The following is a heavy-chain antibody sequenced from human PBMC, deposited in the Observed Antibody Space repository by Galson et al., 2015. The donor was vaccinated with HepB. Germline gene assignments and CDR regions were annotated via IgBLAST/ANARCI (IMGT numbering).Heavy chain of an antibody. J-gene: IGHJ6*02. Sequence: SLRLSCAASGFTFSSYAMSWVRQAPGKGLEWVSAISGSATSTYYTDSVKGRFTISRDNSKNTLYLQMSSLRAEDTAVYYCAKDGDHTAKYFFYYGLDVWGQGTTVTVSS. CDR3: AKDGDHTAKYFFYYGLDV. CDR2: ISGSATST. CDR1: GFTFSSYA. V-gene: IGHV3-23*01. D-gene: IGHD7-27*01.